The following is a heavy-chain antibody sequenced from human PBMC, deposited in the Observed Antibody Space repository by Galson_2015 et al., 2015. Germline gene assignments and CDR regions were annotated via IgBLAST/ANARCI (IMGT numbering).Heavy chain of an antibody. Sequence: SLRLSCAASGFTFSGSAVHWVRQASGKGLEWVGRIRSKANSYATAYAASVKGRFTISRDDSKNTAYLQMNSLKTEDTAVYYCTRTYYYGSGSYYMADYWGQGTLVTVSS. J-gene: IGHJ4*02. CDR1: GFTFSGSA. V-gene: IGHV3-73*01. D-gene: IGHD3-10*01. CDR3: TRTYYYGSGSYYMADY. CDR2: IRSKANSYAT.